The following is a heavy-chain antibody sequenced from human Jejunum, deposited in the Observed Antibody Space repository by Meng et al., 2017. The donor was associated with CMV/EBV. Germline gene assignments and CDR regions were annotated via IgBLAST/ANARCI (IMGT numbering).Heavy chain of an antibody. J-gene: IGHJ4*02. D-gene: IGHD3-9*01. CDR1: FPFTNYA. V-gene: IGHV3-30*03. Sequence: FPFTNYAMDWVRQAPGKCLECVAIISFNGRNKYYADSVKGRFTVSRDDSKNTIYLEMSSLRPEDTAVYYCARQQGYFDSTMAYFDSWGQGTPVTVSS. CDR3: ARQQGYFDSTMAYFDS. CDR2: ISFNGRNK.